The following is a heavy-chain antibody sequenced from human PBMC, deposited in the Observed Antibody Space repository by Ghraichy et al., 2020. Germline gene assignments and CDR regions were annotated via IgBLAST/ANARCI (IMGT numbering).Heavy chain of an antibody. V-gene: IGHV4-34*01. Sequence: SETLSLTCAVYGGSFSGYYWSWIRQPPGKGLEWIGEINHSGSTNYNPSLKSRVTISVDTSKNQFSLKLSSVTAADTAVYYCARGRVRFLEWFRMGPNRHNWFDPWGQGTLVTVSS. CDR2: INHSGST. CDR3: ARGRVRFLEWFRMGPNRHNWFDP. D-gene: IGHD3-3*01. J-gene: IGHJ5*02. CDR1: GGSFSGYY.